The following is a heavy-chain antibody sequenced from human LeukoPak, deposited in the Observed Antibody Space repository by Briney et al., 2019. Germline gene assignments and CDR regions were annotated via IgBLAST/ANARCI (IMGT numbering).Heavy chain of an antibody. Sequence: GGSLRLSCEVSGFTFSTYAMSWVRQAPGKGLEWVSVISGSGGSTYYADSVKGRFTISRDNSKNTLYLQMNSLRAEDTAVYHCAKDGSSSGYPYYMDVWGKGTTVTVSS. J-gene: IGHJ6*03. CDR2: ISGSGGST. CDR3: AKDGSSSGYPYYMDV. V-gene: IGHV3-23*01. CDR1: GFTFSTYA. D-gene: IGHD5-12*01.